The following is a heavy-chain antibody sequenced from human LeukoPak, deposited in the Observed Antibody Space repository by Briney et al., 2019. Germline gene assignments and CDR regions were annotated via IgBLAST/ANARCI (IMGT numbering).Heavy chain of an antibody. CDR1: GLTFSNSW. D-gene: IGHD3-10*01. Sequence: PGGSLRLSCEASGLTFSNSWMHWARQAPGKGLVWVSRINNEGTTISYADSVKGRFTISRDNAKNTLYLQMNSLRAEDTAVYYCARVSGLGMNEYYQHWGQGTLVTVAS. CDR2: INNEGTTI. J-gene: IGHJ1*01. CDR3: ARVSGLGMNEYYQH. V-gene: IGHV3-74*01.